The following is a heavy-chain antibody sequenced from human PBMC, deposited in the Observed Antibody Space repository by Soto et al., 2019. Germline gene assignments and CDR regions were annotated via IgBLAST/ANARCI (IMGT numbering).Heavy chain of an antibody. CDR1: GFTFSSYA. V-gene: IGHV3-23*01. D-gene: IGHD6-19*01. CDR3: AKAASSGPPNWFDP. CDR2: ISGSGGST. Sequence: PGGSLRPSCAAPGFTFSSYALNWVPQAPGKGLEWVSAISGSGGSTYYADSVKGRFTISIDNSKNTLYLQMNSLRAEDTAVYYCAKAASSGPPNWFDPGGQGTLVAVS. J-gene: IGHJ5*02.